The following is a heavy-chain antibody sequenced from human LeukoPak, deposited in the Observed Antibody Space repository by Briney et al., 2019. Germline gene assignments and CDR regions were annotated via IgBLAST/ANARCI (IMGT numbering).Heavy chain of an antibody. CDR1: GFTFSTYN. Sequence: GGSLRLSCAASGFTFSTYNMNWVRQAPGKGLEWVGRIKSKTDGGTTDYAAPVKGRFTISRDDSKNTLYLHLNGLKTEDTAVYYCTTEEVVATINYFDYWGPGTLVTVSS. CDR3: TTEEVVATINYFDY. J-gene: IGHJ4*02. V-gene: IGHV3-15*01. D-gene: IGHD5-12*01. CDR2: IKSKTDGGTT.